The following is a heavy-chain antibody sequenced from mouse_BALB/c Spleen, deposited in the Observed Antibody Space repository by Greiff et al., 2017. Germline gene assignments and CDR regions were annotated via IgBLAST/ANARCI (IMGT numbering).Heavy chain of an antibody. CDR3: ARRGYRYDGGFDY. V-gene: IGHV1-9*01. CDR2: ILPGSGST. CDR1: GYTFSSYW. J-gene: IGHJ2*01. Sequence: QVQLKQSGAELMKPGASVKISCKATGYTFSSYWIEWVKQRPGHGLEWIGEILPGSGSTNYNEKFKGKATFTADTSSNTAYMQLSSLTSEDSAVYYCARRGYRYDGGFDYWGQGTTLTVSS. D-gene: IGHD2-14*01.